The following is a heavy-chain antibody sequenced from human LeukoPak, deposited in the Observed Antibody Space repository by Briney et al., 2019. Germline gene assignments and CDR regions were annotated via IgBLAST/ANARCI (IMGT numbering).Heavy chain of an antibody. Sequence: SETLSLTRTVSGGSINSYYWSWIRQPAGKGLEWIGRIYSSGSTNYNPSLKSRVSMSVDTSKSQFSLKLTSVTAADTAVYYCARGGKATVVTMWGQGILVTVSS. CDR2: IYSSGST. CDR1: GGSINSYY. J-gene: IGHJ4*02. V-gene: IGHV4-4*07. CDR3: ARGGKATVVTM. D-gene: IGHD4-23*01.